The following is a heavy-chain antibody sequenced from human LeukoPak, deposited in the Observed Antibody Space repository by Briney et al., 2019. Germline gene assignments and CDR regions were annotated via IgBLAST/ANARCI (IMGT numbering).Heavy chain of an antibody. CDR3: AKEESTEAFDI. J-gene: IGHJ3*02. CDR1: GFTFSDYY. CDR2: ISSSGSTI. Sequence: GGSLRLSCAASGFTFSDYYMSWIRQAPGKGLEWVSYISSSGSTIYYADSVKGRFTISRDNAKNSLYLQMNSLRAEDTAVHYCAKEESTEAFDIWGQGTMVTVSS. V-gene: IGHV3-11*01.